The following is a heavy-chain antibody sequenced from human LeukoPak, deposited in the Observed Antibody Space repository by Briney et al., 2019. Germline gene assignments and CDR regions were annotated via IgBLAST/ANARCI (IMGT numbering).Heavy chain of an antibody. CDR2: IYYSGST. J-gene: IGHJ6*02. CDR1: GGSISSHY. V-gene: IGHV4-59*08. D-gene: IGHD3-22*01. Sequence: PSETLSLTCTVSGGSISSHYWSWIRQPPGKGLEWIGYIYYSGSTNYNPSLKSRVTISVDTSKNQFSLKLSSVTAADTAVYYCARHLIVVGRDYGMDVWGQGTTVTVSS. CDR3: ARHLIVVGRDYGMDV.